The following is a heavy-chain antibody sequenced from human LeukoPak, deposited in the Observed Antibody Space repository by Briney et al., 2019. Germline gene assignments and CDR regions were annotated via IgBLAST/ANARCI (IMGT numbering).Heavy chain of an antibody. D-gene: IGHD5-18*01. CDR3: ARGVVYNYGYPYFDY. CDR2: VSDSDNS. CDR1: GGSISNYY. J-gene: IGHJ4*02. V-gene: IGHV4-59*01. Sequence: PSETLSLTCIVSGGSISNYYWNWIRQSPGKGPEWIGYVSDSDNSNYSPSLKSRLTLSLDTSQNQFSLRLSSVTAADSAVYFCARGVVYNYGYPYFDYWGLGTLVTVSS.